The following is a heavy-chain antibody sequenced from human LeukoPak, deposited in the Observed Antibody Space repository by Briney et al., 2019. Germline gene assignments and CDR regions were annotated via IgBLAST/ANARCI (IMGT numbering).Heavy chain of an antibody. CDR2: IDYSGST. V-gene: IGHV4-59*01. CDR3: ARVSRRHTLDY. Sequence: SETLSLTCSVSGASISPYYWSWIRQPPGKGLEWIGYIDYSGSTNYNPSLKSRVTMTLDTSKNHFSLRLSSVTAADSAVYYCARVSRRHTLDYWGQGTLVTVSS. CDR1: GASISPYY. J-gene: IGHJ4*02.